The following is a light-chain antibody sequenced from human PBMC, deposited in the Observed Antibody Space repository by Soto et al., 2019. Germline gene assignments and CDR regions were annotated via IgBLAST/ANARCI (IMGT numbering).Light chain of an antibody. CDR1: QSISTW. J-gene: IGKJ4*01. CDR2: KAS. V-gene: IGKV1-5*03. Sequence: DIQMTQSPSTLSASVGDRVTITCRASQSISTWLGWYQQKPGKAPKLLIYKASSLEGGVPSRFSGSGAGTEFNITISSLQPDDFAAYYCQQYTTYPLTFGGGTTVEIK. CDR3: QQYTTYPLT.